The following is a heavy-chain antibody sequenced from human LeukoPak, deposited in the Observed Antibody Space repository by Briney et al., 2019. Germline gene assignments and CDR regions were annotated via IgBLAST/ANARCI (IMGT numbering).Heavy chain of an antibody. J-gene: IGHJ4*02. CDR1: GFKFSSYS. CDR2: ISSSSSYI. D-gene: IGHD3-10*02. V-gene: IGHV3-21*01. Sequence: GGSLRLSCAASGFKFSSYSMKWVRQAPGKGLEWVSFISSSSSYIYYADSLKGRFTISRDNAKNSLYLQMNSLRAEDTAVYYCARGTMFPYYFDYWGQGALVTVSS. CDR3: ARGTMFPYYFDY.